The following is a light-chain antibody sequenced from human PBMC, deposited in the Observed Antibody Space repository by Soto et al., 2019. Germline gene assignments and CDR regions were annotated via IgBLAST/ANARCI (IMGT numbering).Light chain of an antibody. V-gene: IGLV2-14*03. J-gene: IGLJ1*01. CDR1: TSDVGGHDY. CDR3: TSYSSTTSLAV. CDR2: DVT. Sequence: QSALTQPASVSGAPGQSITISCTGTTSDVGGHDYVSWYQQYPGKAPKRIIYDVTDRPSGISDRFFGSKSGNTASLTISGLQAEDEADYYCTSYSSTTSLAVFGTGTKLTVL.